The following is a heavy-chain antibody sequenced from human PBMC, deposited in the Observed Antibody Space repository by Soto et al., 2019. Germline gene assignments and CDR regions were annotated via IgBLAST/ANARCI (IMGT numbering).Heavy chain of an antibody. J-gene: IGHJ4*02. Sequence: EVQLLESGGGLVQPGGSLRLSCTASGFTFSSYAMNWVRQAPGKGLEWVSVISGSGSSTYYADSVKGRFTISRDNSKNTLYLQMNSLRAEDTAVYSCASRSSGWYFDYWGQGTLVTVSS. D-gene: IGHD6-19*01. CDR2: ISGSGSST. CDR1: GFTFSSYA. V-gene: IGHV3-23*01. CDR3: ASRSSGWYFDY.